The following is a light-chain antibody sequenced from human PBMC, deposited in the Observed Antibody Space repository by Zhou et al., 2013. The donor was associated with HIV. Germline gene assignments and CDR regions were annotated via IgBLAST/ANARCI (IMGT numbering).Light chain of an antibody. CDR1: QNVHSNF. CDR3: QQYGSSPCS. V-gene: IGKV3-20*01. J-gene: IGKJ2*04. Sequence: EIVLTQSPATLSLSPGERATLSCRASQNVHSNFVAWYQQRPGQAPRLLIYAASTRATGIPDRFSGSGSGTDFTLTISRLEPEDSAVYYCQQYGSSPCSFGQGTKLEIK. CDR2: AAS.